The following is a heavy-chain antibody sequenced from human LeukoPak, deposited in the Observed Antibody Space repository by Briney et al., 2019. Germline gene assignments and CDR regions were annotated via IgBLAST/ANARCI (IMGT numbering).Heavy chain of an antibody. Sequence: PGGSLRLSCAASGFTFSSYWMSWVRQAPGKGLEWVANIKQDGSEKYYVDSVKGRFTISRDNAKNSPYLQMNSLRAEDTAVYYCARDHSSGWLGLYYFDYWGQGTLVTVSS. V-gene: IGHV3-7*01. J-gene: IGHJ4*02. CDR3: ARDHSSGWLGLYYFDY. CDR1: GFTFSSYW. CDR2: IKQDGSEK. D-gene: IGHD6-19*01.